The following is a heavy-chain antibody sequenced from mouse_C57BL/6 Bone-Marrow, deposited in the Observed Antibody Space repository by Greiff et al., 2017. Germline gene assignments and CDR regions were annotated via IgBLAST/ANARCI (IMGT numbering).Heavy chain of an antibody. V-gene: IGHV1-80*01. D-gene: IGHD1-1*01. CDR2: IYPGDGDT. Sequence: VKLMESGAELVKPGASVKISCKASGYAFSSYWMNWVKQRPGKGLEWIGQIYPGDGDTNYNGKFKGKATLTADKSSSTAYMQLSSLTSEDSAVYFCARGYYYGSSHWYFDVWGTGTTVTVSS. J-gene: IGHJ1*03. CDR3: ARGYYYGSSHWYFDV. CDR1: GYAFSSYW.